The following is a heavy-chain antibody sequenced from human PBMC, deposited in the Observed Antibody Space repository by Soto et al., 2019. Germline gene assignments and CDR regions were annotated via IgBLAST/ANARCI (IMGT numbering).Heavy chain of an antibody. D-gene: IGHD6-25*01. CDR1: GFTFRTYS. J-gene: IGHJ4*01. CDR3: ARDLGVTATGQRLDY. Sequence: GGSLRLSWAASGFTFRTYSMNCVRQVPGKGLEWASAISSDSTYIFYADSVKGRFTLSRDNAKNSLYLQIHSLRAEHTAVDYCARDLGVTATGQRLDYWVHGRKVTVAS. V-gene: IGHV3-21*01. CDR2: ISSDSTYI.